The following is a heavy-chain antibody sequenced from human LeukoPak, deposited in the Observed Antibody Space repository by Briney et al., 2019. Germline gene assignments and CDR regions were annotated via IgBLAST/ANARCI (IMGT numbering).Heavy chain of an antibody. CDR3: ARGQDDYYDSSGYYYLFDY. CDR1: GGTFSSYA. CDR2: IIPIFGTA. J-gene: IGHJ4*02. D-gene: IGHD3-22*01. Sequence: ASVKVSCKASGGTFSSYAISWVRQAPGQGLEWMGRIIPIFGTANYAQKFQGRVTITTDESTSTAYMELSSLRSEDTAVYYCARGQDDYYDSSGYYYLFDYWGQGTLVTVSS. V-gene: IGHV1-69*05.